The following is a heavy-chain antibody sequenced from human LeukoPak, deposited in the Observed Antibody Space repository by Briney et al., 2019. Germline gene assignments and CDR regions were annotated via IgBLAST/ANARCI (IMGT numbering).Heavy chain of an antibody. CDR3: ARGQKDYGSGSYYKGYYFDY. D-gene: IGHD3-10*01. CDR1: GGSISSGGYY. J-gene: IGHJ4*02. Sequence: SETLSLTCTVSGGSISSGGYYWSWIRPHPGKDLEWIGYNYYSGSTYYNPSLKSRVTISVDTSKNQFSLKLSSVTAADTAVYYCARGQKDYGSGSYYKGYYFDYWGQGTLVTVSS. CDR2: NYYSGST. V-gene: IGHV4-31*03.